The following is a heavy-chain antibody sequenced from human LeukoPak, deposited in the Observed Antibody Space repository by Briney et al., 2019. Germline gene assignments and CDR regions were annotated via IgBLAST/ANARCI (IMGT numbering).Heavy chain of an antibody. J-gene: IGHJ4*02. CDR1: GGSISSHY. CDR3: ARTDPDSSGFKYYFDY. V-gene: IGHV4-59*11. Sequence: SETLSLTCTVSGGSISSHYWSWIRQPPGKGLEWIGYIYYSGSTNYNPSLKSRVTISVDTSKNQFSLKLSSVTAADTAVYYCARTDPDSSGFKYYFDYWGQGTLVTVSS. D-gene: IGHD3-22*01. CDR2: IYYSGST.